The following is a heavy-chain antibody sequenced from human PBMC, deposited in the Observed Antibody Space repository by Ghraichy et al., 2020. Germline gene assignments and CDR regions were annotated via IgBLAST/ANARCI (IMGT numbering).Heavy chain of an antibody. D-gene: IGHD6-19*01. Sequence: GESLNISCKGSGYSFSSYWIAWVRQMPGKGLDYMGIIYPGDFDTRYSPSFQGQVTISVDKSISTAYLQWSSLKASDTAVYYCARGTWGWLDPYYFDSWGQGALVTVSS. CDR2: IYPGDFDT. CDR3: ARGTWGWLDPYYFDS. J-gene: IGHJ4*02. V-gene: IGHV5-51*01. CDR1: GYSFSSYW.